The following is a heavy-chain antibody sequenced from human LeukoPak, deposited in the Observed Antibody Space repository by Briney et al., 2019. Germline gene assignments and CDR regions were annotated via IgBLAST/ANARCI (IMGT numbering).Heavy chain of an antibody. CDR3: TKHQQVYGDPLIDV. CDR1: GYTLNIYA. J-gene: IGHJ6*02. V-gene: IGHV3-23*01. Sequence: GGSLRLSCAASGYTLNIYAMSCVRQAPGKGLEWVSTISGSGERTYYADSAKGRYTISRDNSKNTLYLQTNSRRAQDTAIYYCTKHQQVYGDPLIDVWGQGTTVTVSS. CDR2: ISGSGERT. D-gene: IGHD4-17*01.